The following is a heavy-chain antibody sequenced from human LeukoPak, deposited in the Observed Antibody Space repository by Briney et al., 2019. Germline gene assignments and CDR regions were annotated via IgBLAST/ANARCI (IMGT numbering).Heavy chain of an antibody. Sequence: GESLKISCTGSAYNFTNYWIGWVRQMPGKGLEWMGIIYPGDSDTRYSPSFQGQVTISADKSISTAYLRWSSLKASDTAMYYCARRSGEYRGDAFDIWGQGTMVTVSS. J-gene: IGHJ3*02. CDR1: AYNFTNYW. V-gene: IGHV5-51*01. D-gene: IGHD7-27*01. CDR2: IYPGDSDT. CDR3: ARRSGEYRGDAFDI.